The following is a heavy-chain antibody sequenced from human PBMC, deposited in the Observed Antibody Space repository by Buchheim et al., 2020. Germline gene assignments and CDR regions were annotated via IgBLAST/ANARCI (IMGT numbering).Heavy chain of an antibody. D-gene: IGHD2-15*01. CDR2: ISYDGSNK. Sequence: VQLLESGGGLVQPGGSLRLSCAASGFSFSSYAMGWVRQAPGKGLEWVAVISYDGSNKYYADSVKGRFTIPRDNSKNTLYLQMNSLRAEDTAVYYCARDLEGRGSYGMDVWGQGTT. CDR3: ARDLEGRGSYGMDV. J-gene: IGHJ6*02. V-gene: IGHV3-30-3*01. CDR1: GFSFSSYA.